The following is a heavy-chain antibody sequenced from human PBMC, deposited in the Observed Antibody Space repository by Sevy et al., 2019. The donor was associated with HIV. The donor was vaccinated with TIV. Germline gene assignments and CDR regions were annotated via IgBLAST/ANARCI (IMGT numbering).Heavy chain of an antibody. CDR1: GYTLSELS. J-gene: IGHJ4*02. Sequence: ASVKVSCKVSGYTLSELSIHWVRQAPGKELEWMGRFDPEDGETIYAQKFQGRVTLTEDTSTDTAYMELRSLKTEDTAVYYCATTREYYEDSSGYLDFWGQGTLVTVSS. CDR3: ATTREYYEDSSGYLDF. V-gene: IGHV1-24*01. D-gene: IGHD3-22*01. CDR2: FDPEDGET.